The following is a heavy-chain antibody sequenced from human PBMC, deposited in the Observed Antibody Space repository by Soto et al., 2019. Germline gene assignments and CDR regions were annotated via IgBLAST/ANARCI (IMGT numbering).Heavy chain of an antibody. CDR3: AREERADKNGITGTSEDYYYYYMDV. D-gene: IGHD1-7*01. CDR1: GYTFTGYY. V-gene: IGHV1-2*04. J-gene: IGHJ6*03. CDR2: INPNSGGT. Sequence: EASVKVSCKASGYTFTGYYMHWVRQAPGQGLEWMGWINPNSGGTNYAQKFQGWVTMTRDTSISTAYMELSRLRSDDTAVYYCAREERADKNGITGTSEDYYYYYMDVWGKGTTVTVSS.